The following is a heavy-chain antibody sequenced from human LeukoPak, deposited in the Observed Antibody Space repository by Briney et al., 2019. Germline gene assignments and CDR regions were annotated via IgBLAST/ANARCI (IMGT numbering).Heavy chain of an antibody. CDR2: ISYDGSNK. Sequence: GGSLRLSCAASGFTFSSYGMHWVRQAPGKGLEWVAVISYDGSNKYYADSVKGRFTISRDNSKNTLYLQMNSLRAEDTAVYYCAKRLNSSSPTGDYYYYMDVWGKGTTVTVSS. V-gene: IGHV3-30*18. J-gene: IGHJ6*03. D-gene: IGHD6-13*01. CDR3: AKRLNSSSPTGDYYYYMDV. CDR1: GFTFSSYG.